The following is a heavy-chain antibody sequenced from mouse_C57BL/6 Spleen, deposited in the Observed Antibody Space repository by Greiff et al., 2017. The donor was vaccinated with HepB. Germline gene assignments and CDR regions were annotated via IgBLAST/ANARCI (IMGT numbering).Heavy chain of an antibody. CDR3: AREGYGSSSGDFDY. J-gene: IGHJ2*01. V-gene: IGHV1-34*01. CDR1: GYTFTDYY. Sequence: SGPELVKPGASVKMSCKASGYTFTDYYMHWVKQSNGKSLEWIGYIYPNNGCNGYNQKFKGKATLTVDKSSSTAYMELRSLTSEDSAVYYCAREGYGSSSGDFDYWGQGTTLTVSS. CDR2: IYPNNGCN. D-gene: IGHD1-1*01.